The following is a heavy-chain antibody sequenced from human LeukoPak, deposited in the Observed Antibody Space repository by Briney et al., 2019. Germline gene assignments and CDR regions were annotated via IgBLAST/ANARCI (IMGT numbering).Heavy chain of an antibody. J-gene: IGHJ5*02. Sequence: PSETLSLTCTVSGGSISSYYWSWIRQPPGKRLEWIGYIYYSGSTNYNPSLKSRVTISVDTSKNQFSLKLSSVTAADTAVYNCARDRGPISSGRPSWFDPWGQGTLVTVSS. CDR2: IYYSGST. CDR1: GGSISSYY. CDR3: ARDRGPISSGRPSWFDP. V-gene: IGHV4-59*01. D-gene: IGHD6-25*01.